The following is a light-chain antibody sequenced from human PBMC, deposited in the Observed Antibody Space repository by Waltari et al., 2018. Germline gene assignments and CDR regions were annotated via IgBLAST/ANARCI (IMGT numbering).Light chain of an antibody. CDR3: HSRDASGVGGA. J-gene: IGLJ2*01. Sequence: TQDPAVSVALGQTVSLTCQGDSLRSYYASWYQQRPGQAPILVMYDNNSRPSGVPDRFSASSSDNTASLTITGAQAEDEAYYYCHSRDASGVGGAFGGGTKLTVL. V-gene: IGLV3-19*01. CDR1: SLRSYY. CDR2: DNN.